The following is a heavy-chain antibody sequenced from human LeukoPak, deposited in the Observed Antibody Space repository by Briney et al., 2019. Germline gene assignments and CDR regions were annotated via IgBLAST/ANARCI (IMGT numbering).Heavy chain of an antibody. Sequence: GGSLRLSCATSGFTFSTYGMNWVRQAPGKGLEWVSVIYSGGSTYYADSVKGRFTISRDNSKNTLYLQMNSLRAEDTAVYYCARDPLGYSGSQGYWGQGTLVTVSS. CDR1: GFTFSTYG. CDR2: IYSGGST. D-gene: IGHD1-26*01. J-gene: IGHJ4*02. CDR3: ARDPLGYSGSQGY. V-gene: IGHV3-66*01.